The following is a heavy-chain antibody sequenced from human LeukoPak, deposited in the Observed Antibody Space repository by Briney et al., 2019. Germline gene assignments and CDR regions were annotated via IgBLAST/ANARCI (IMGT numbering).Heavy chain of an antibody. CDR2: ISSSSSYI. J-gene: IGHJ3*02. Sequence: GGSLRLSCAASGFTFSSYSMNWVRQAPGKGLEWVSSISSSSSYIYYADSVKGRFTISRDNAKNSLYLQMNSLRAEDTALYYCAKVVRAGYDSSGYYYAKNGDAFDIWGQGTMVTVSS. V-gene: IGHV3-21*04. CDR1: GFTFSSYS. CDR3: AKVVRAGYDSSGYYYAKNGDAFDI. D-gene: IGHD3-22*01.